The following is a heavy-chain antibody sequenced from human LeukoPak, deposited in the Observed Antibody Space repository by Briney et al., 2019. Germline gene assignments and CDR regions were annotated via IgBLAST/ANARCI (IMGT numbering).Heavy chain of an antibody. J-gene: IGHJ4*02. D-gene: IGHD2-15*01. CDR1: GYTFTSYG. CDR2: IIPILGIA. CDR3: ARGMGGSMTNDYFDY. V-gene: IGHV1-69*10. Sequence: GASVKVSCKASGYTFTSYGISWVRQAPGQGLEWMGWIIPILGIANYAQKFQGRVTITADKSTSTAYMELSSLRSEDTAVYYCARGMGGSMTNDYFDYWGQGTLVTVSS.